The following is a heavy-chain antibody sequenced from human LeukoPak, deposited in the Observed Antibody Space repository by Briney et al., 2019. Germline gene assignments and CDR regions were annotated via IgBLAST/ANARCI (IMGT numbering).Heavy chain of an antibody. J-gene: IGHJ6*03. V-gene: IGHV3-23*01. D-gene: IGHD1-26*01. Sequence: GGSLRLSCAASGFTFSNYAMNWVRQAPGKGLEWVSALSGSGGGSYYADSVKGRFTISRDNAKNTLYLQMHDLRAEDTAVYYCAKPRSGTEFYYYTDVWGKGTTVTVSS. CDR3: AKPRSGTEFYYYTDV. CDR1: GFTFSNYA. CDR2: LSGSGGGS.